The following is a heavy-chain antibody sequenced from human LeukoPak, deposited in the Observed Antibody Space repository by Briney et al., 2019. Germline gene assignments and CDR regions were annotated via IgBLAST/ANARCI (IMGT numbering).Heavy chain of an antibody. CDR3: ARPFSGSGGSTAFDI. Sequence: SETLSLTCTVSGGSISSYYWSWIRQPPGKGLEWIGYIYYSGSTNYNPSLKSRVTISVDTSRNQFSLRLSSVTAADTAVYFCARPFSGSGGSTAFDIWGHGTMVTVSS. J-gene: IGHJ3*02. V-gene: IGHV4-59*08. CDR1: GGSISSYY. CDR2: IYYSGST. D-gene: IGHD3-10*01.